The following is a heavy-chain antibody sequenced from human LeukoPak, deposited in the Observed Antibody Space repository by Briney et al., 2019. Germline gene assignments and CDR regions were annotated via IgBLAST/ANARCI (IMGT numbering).Heavy chain of an antibody. CDR3: AKSYDISRFYPY. J-gene: IGHJ4*02. V-gene: IGHV3-23*01. D-gene: IGHD3-22*01. CDR1: GFTFSRHW. Sequence: GGSLRLSCAASGFTFSRHWMTWVRQAPGKGLEWVSVISGGGGSTDYADSVKGRFTVSRDNSKNTLYLQMDSLTVEDTAVYYCAKSYDISRFYPYWGQGTLVTVSS. CDR2: ISGGGGST.